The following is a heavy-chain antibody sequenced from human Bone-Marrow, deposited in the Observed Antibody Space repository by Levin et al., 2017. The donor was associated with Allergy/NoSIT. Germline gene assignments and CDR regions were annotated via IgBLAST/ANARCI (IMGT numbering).Heavy chain of an antibody. CDR1: GFTFSGYA. D-gene: IGHD3-16*02. V-gene: IGHV3-30*04. Sequence: HPGGSLRLSCEASGFTFSGYAMHWVRQAPGKGLEWVAFISYDGNSQYYADSVKGRFTLSRDNSENTVYLQMNRLRVEDAAVYYCAMTPLRNLSSSIVDYWGQGTLVAVSS. J-gene: IGHJ4*02. CDR2: ISYDGNSQ. CDR3: AMTPLRNLSSSIVDY.